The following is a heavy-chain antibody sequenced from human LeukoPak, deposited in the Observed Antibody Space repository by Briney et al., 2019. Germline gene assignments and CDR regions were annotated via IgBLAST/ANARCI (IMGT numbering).Heavy chain of an antibody. J-gene: IGHJ1*01. CDR2: IYTSGST. V-gene: IGHV4-61*02. D-gene: IGHD2-2*02. Sequence: SETLSLTCTVSGGSISSGSHYWSWIRQPAGKGLEWIGRIYTSGSTNYNPSLKSRVTISVDTSKNQFSLKLNSVTAADTAVYYCARRMTSWYIFNYWGQGTLVTVSS. CDR3: ARRMTSWYIFNY. CDR1: GGSISSGSHY.